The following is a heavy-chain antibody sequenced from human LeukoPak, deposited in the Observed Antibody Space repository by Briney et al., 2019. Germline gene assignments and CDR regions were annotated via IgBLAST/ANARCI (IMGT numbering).Heavy chain of an antibody. Sequence: SETLSLTCTVSGGSISSSIYYWGWIRQPPGKGLEWIGSIYYSGSTYYNPSLKSRVSISVDTSKNQFSLKLSSLTAADTAVYYCARTVLSYCRGGSCPYFDYWGQGTLVTVSS. CDR2: IYYSGST. J-gene: IGHJ4*01. V-gene: IGHV4-39*07. CDR3: ARTVLSYCRGGSCPYFDY. CDR1: GGSISSSIYY. D-gene: IGHD2-15*01.